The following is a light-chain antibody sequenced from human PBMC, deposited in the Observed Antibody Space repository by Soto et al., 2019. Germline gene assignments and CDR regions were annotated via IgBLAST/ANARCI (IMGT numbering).Light chain of an antibody. CDR3: SSYTSSSTLVV. Sequence: QSALTQPASVSGSPGQSITISCTGTSSDVGDYHYVSWYQQHPGKAPKLMIYDVSNRPSGVSNRFSGSKSGNTASLTISGLQAEDEADYYCSSYTSSSTLVVFGGGTKVTVL. V-gene: IGLV2-14*01. CDR2: DVS. J-gene: IGLJ2*01. CDR1: SSDVGDYHY.